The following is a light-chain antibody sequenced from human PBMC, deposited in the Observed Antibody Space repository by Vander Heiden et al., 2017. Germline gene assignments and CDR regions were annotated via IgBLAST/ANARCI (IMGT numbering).Light chain of an antibody. V-gene: IGKV1-5*03. CDR3: QHEDDYSWT. CDR1: QNIDNW. Sequence: DIQMTQSPSTLSASVGDRVTITCRASQNIDNWLAWFQQKPGKAPKVLVSKASSLETGVPSRFSGSRSGTEFTLTISSLQPDDFATYYCQHEDDYSWTFGQGTKV. CDR2: KAS. J-gene: IGKJ1*01.